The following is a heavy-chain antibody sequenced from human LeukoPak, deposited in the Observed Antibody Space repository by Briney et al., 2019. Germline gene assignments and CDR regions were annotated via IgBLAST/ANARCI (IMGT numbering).Heavy chain of an antibody. Sequence: ASVKVSCKASGYTFTSYYMHWVRQAPGQGLEGMGIINPSGGSTNYAQKFQGRVTMTRDASTSTVYMELSSLRSEDTAVYYCARVGDGYSIDYWGQGTLVTVSS. CDR2: INPSGGST. D-gene: IGHD5-24*01. CDR3: ARVGDGYSIDY. V-gene: IGHV1-46*01. J-gene: IGHJ4*02. CDR1: GYTFTSYY.